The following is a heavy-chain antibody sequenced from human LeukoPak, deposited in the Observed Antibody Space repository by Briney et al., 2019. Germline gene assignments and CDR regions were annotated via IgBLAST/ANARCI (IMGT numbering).Heavy chain of an antibody. CDR2: FYYTGYT. V-gene: IGHV4-59*01. Sequence: SETLSLTCTVSGGSISGYYWSWIRQPPGKGLEWIGYFYYTGYTNYNPSLKSRVAISVDTSKNQFSLYLTSVTAADTAVYYCARESYGIDSWGQGTLVSVSS. J-gene: IGHJ4*02. CDR3: ARESYGIDS. D-gene: IGHD5-18*01. CDR1: GGSISGYY.